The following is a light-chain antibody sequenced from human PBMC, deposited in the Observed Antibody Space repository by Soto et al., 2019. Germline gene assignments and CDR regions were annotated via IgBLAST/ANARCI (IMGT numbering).Light chain of an antibody. J-gene: IGKJ1*01. CDR3: QQSSRFSRK. CDR2: MAS. V-gene: IGKV1-5*03. CDR1: QSVSSW. Sequence: DIQMTQSPSTLSASVGDRVTITCRASQSVSSWLAWCQQKPGNAPKLLIYMASTLKSGLPSRFSGSGSGTEVTLTISSLQPDDFATYYCQQSSRFSRKFGQGTKVEIK.